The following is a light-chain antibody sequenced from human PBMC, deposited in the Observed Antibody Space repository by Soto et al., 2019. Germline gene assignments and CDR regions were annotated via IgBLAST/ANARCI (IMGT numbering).Light chain of an antibody. CDR2: LGS. CDR1: QSLLHSNGYNY. Sequence: DIVMTQSPLSLPVTPGEPASISCRSSQSLLHSNGYNYLDWYLQKPGQSPQLLIYLGSSRAAGVPDRFSGSGSGTDFTLKISRVEAEDVGVYYCMQALHTPLTFGGGTMVEIK. J-gene: IGKJ4*01. V-gene: IGKV2-28*01. CDR3: MQALHTPLT.